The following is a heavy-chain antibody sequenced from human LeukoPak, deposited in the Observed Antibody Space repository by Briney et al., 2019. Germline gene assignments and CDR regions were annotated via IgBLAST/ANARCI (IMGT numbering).Heavy chain of an antibody. D-gene: IGHD6-6*01. Sequence: PGGSLRLSCSASGFTFSSYWMSCVRQAPGKRLEWVANINQDGSEKYYVDSVKGRFIISRDNASNSLFLQMNILTAEDTAIYYCVREGAYSTSSPAGYWGQGTLVSVSP. J-gene: IGHJ4*02. CDR3: VREGAYSTSSPAGY. CDR1: GFTFSSYW. V-gene: IGHV3-7*01. CDR2: INQDGSEK.